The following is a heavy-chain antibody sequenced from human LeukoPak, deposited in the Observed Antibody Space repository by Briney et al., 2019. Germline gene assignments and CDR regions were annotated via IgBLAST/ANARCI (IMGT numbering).Heavy chain of an antibody. D-gene: IGHD3-10*01. Sequence: ASVKVSCKASGYTFTGYYMHWVRQAPGQGLKWMGWINPNSGGTNYEQKFQGRVTMTRDTSSSTAYMELSRLRSDDTAVYYCARVSWFGELLFPFDYWGQGTLVTVSS. J-gene: IGHJ4*02. CDR2: INPNSGGT. CDR3: ARVSWFGELLFPFDY. V-gene: IGHV1-2*02. CDR1: GYTFTGYY.